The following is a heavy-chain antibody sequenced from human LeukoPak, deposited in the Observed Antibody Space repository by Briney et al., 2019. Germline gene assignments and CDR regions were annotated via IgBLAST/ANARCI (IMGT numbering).Heavy chain of an antibody. V-gene: IGHV4-34*01. CDR3: ARVGIYCSSTSCYYYYGMDV. J-gene: IGHJ6*02. Sequence: SETLSLTCAVYGGSFSGYYWSWIRQPPGKGLEWIGEINHSGSTNYNPSLKSRVTISVDTSKNQFSLKLSSVTAADTAVYCCARVGIYCSSTSCYYYYGMDVWGQGTTVTVSS. CDR1: GGSFSGYY. CDR2: INHSGST. D-gene: IGHD2-2*01.